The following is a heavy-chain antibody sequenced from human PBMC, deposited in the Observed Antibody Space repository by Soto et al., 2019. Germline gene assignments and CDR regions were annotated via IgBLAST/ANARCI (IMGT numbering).Heavy chain of an antibody. V-gene: IGHV4-34*01. CDR1: GGSFSGYY. CDR3: ATGTGYSGYDYLYPYYYYGMDV. CDR2: INHSGGT. J-gene: IGHJ6*02. D-gene: IGHD5-12*01. Sequence: PSETLSLTCAGYGGSFSGYYWSWIRQPPGKGLEWIGEINHSGGTNYNPSLKSRVTISVDTSKNQFSLKLSSVTAADTAVYYCATGTGYSGYDYLYPYYYYGMDVWGQGTTVTVSS.